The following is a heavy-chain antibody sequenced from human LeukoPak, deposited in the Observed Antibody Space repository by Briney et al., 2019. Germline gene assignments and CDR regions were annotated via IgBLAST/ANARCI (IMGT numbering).Heavy chain of an antibody. CDR1: GYTFTGYY. CDR2: IIPILGIA. D-gene: IGHD1-26*01. V-gene: IGHV1-69*04. J-gene: IGHJ4*02. CDR3: ARENRIGGSFLFDC. Sequence: ASVKVSCKASGYTFTGYYMHWVRQAPGQGLEWMGRIIPILGIANYAQKFQGRVTITADKSTSTAYMELSSLRSEDTAVYYCARENRIGGSFLFDCWGQGTLVTVSS.